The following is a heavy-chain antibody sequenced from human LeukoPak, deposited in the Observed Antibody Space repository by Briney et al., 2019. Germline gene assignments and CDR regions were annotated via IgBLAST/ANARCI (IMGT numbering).Heavy chain of an antibody. J-gene: IGHJ4*02. CDR1: GFTFSNAW. Sequence: GSLRLSCAASGFTFSNAWVSWVRRAPGKGLEWVSSITGSTNYIYYADSVKGRFTISRDNAKNSLYLQMNSLRAEDTAVYYCARVGYCSSSTCRNYFDYWGQGTLVTVSS. CDR3: ARVGYCSSSTCRNYFDY. D-gene: IGHD2-2*01. V-gene: IGHV3-21*01. CDR2: ITGSTNYI.